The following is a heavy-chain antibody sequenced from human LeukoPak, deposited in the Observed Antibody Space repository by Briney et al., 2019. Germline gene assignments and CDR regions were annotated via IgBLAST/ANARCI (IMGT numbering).Heavy chain of an antibody. CDR1: GFTVSDSY. J-gene: IGHJ4*02. V-gene: IGHV3-53*01. CDR3: ARWGYGSGTHPTYYFDF. Sequence: GGSLRLSCAASGFTVSDSYMNWVRQAPGKGLEWVSVLYSSGSTYYADSVKGRFTISRDNSKNTLYLQMNTLRAEDTAVYYCARWGYGSGTHPTYYFDFWGQGTLVTVSS. CDR2: LYSSGST. D-gene: IGHD3-10*01.